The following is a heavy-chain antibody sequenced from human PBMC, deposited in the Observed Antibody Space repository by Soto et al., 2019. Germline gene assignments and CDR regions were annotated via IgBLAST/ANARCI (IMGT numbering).Heavy chain of an antibody. D-gene: IGHD6-13*01. CDR2: INHSGST. V-gene: IGHV4-34*01. CDR3: ARAVSSKAARRYYYYGMDV. J-gene: IGHJ6*02. CDR1: GGSFSGYY. Sequence: SETLSLTCAVYGGSFSGYYWSWIRQPPGRGLEWIGEINHSGSTNYNPSLKSRVTISVDTSKNQFSLKLSSVTAADTAVYYCARAVSSKAARRYYYYGMDVWGQGTTVTVSS.